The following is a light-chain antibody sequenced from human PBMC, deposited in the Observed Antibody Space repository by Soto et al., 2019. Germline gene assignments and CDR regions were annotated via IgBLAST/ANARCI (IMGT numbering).Light chain of an antibody. J-gene: IGKJ1*01. V-gene: IGKV3-20*01. CDR1: RSLSITS. CDR2: DVS. Sequence: EIVLTQSPGTLSLSPGERAALSCRDSRSLSITSLAWYQQRPGQAPRLLIYDVSSRATGIPDRFSGSGSGTDFTLTINRLEPDDFAVYYCQQYGSSPRTFGQGTKV. CDR3: QQYGSSPRT.